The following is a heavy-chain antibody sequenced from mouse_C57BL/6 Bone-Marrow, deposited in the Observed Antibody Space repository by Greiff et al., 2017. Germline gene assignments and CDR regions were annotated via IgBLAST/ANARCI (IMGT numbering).Heavy chain of an antibody. D-gene: IGHD2-5*01. Sequence: QVQLQQSGAELVRPGTSVKMSCKASGYTFTNYWIGWAKQRPGHGLEWIGDIYPGGGYTNYNEKFKGKATLTADKSSSTAYMQFSSLTSEDSAIYYCAVYSSWYFDVWGTGTTVTVSS. CDR1: GYTFTNYW. CDR3: AVYSSWYFDV. CDR2: IYPGGGYT. J-gene: IGHJ1*03. V-gene: IGHV1-63*01.